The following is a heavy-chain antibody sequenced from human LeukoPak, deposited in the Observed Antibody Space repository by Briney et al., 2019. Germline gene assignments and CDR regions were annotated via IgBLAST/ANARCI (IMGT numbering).Heavy chain of an antibody. CDR2: ISGIGLRA. D-gene: IGHD3-9*01. V-gene: IGHV3-23*01. Sequence: GRSLRLSRAASAFSFSNYATNWVRQAPGKGLGWVSAISGIGLRADYADSVQGRFTISRDNSKNTLYLEVERLRAENRAVYLCVGGLKYYDFLDGYAPDAFDVWGQGTMVTVSS. J-gene: IGHJ3*01. CDR1: AFSFSNYA. CDR3: VGGLKYYDFLDGYAPDAFDV.